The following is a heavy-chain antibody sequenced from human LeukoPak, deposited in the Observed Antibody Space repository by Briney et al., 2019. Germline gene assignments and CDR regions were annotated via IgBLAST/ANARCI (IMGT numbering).Heavy chain of an antibody. D-gene: IGHD6-19*01. CDR3: ARGLAGAVPWHFDL. CDR1: GFTFSSYA. CDR2: ISGSGGST. V-gene: IGHV3-23*01. Sequence: PGGSPRLSCAASGFTFSSYAMSWVRQAPGKGLEWVSAISGSGGSTYYADSVKGRFTISRDNAKNTLYLQMNSLRAEDTAVYYCARGLAGAVPWHFDLWGRGTLVTVSS. J-gene: IGHJ2*01.